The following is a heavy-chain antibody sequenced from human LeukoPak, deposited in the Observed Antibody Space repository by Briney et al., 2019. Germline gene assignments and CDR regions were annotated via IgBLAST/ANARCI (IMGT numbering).Heavy chain of an antibody. Sequence: SETLSLTCAVYGGSFSGYYWSWIRQPPGKGLEWIGEFNHSASTNYNPSLKSRVTISVDTSKNQFSLKLSSETAEDTAVYYCARAGDCSSTSCNSWFDPWGQGTLVTVSS. CDR1: GGSFSGYY. CDR3: ARAGDCSSTSCNSWFDP. J-gene: IGHJ5*02. CDR2: FNHSAST. D-gene: IGHD2-2*01. V-gene: IGHV4-34*01.